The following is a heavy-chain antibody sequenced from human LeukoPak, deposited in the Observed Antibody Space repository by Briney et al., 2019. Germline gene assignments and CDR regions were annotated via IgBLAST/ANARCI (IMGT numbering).Heavy chain of an antibody. D-gene: IGHD2-2*02. Sequence: PGGSLRLPCAASRFTFSNYAMSWVRQAPGKGLEWVSSISSSRSYIYYADSVKGRFTISRDNAKNPLYLQMNSLRAEDTAVYYCARAGYCSSTSCYTNYYYYMDVWGKGTTVTVS. CDR2: ISSSRSYI. V-gene: IGHV3-21*01. CDR3: ARAGYCSSTSCYTNYYYYMDV. CDR1: RFTFSNYA. J-gene: IGHJ6*03.